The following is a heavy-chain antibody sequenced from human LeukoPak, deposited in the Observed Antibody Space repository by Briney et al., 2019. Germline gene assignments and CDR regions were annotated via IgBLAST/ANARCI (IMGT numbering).Heavy chain of an antibody. J-gene: IGHJ3*02. CDR2: IYYSGST. D-gene: IGHD6-6*01. Sequence: YIYYSGSTNYNPSLQSRVTISVDTSKNQFSLKLSSVTAADTAVYYCARSIAAPHDAFDIWGQGTMVTVSS. V-gene: IGHV4-59*01. CDR3: ARSIAAPHDAFDI.